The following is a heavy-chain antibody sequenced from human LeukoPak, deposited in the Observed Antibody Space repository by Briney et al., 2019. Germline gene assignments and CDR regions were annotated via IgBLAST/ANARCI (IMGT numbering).Heavy chain of an antibody. D-gene: IGHD3-10*01. J-gene: IGHJ4*02. V-gene: IGHV3-73*01. CDR1: GFTFSGSA. CDR3: TRHSDMVRGVIISDY. Sequence: PGGSLRLSCAASGFTFSGSAMHWVRQASGKGLEWVGRIRSKANSYATAYAVSVKGRFTISRDDSKNTAYLQMNSLKTEDTAVYYCTRHSDMVRGVIISDYWGQGTLVTVSS. CDR2: IRSKANSYAT.